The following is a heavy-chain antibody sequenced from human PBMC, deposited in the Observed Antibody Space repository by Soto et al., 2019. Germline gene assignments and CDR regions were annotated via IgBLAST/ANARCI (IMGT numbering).Heavy chain of an antibody. Sequence: QLQLQESGSGLVKPSQTLSLTCAVSGGSISSGGYSWSWIRQPPGKGLEWIGYIYHSGSTYYNPSLKRRVTISVDRSKNQCSLKLSSVTAADTAVYYCARVGASDWFDPWGQGTLVTVSS. CDR3: ARVGASDWFDP. CDR2: IYHSGST. J-gene: IGHJ5*02. D-gene: IGHD3-16*01. V-gene: IGHV4-30-2*01. CDR1: GGSISSGGYS.